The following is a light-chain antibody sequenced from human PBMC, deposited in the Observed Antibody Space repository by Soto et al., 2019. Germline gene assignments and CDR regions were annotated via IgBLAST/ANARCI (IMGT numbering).Light chain of an antibody. J-gene: IGKJ2*01. CDR2: GAS. CDR3: QQYNNWPTYT. CDR1: QSVSSN. V-gene: IGKV3-15*01. Sequence: EIGMTQSPATPSVSPGERATLSCRASQSVSSNLAWYQQKPGQAPRLLIYGASTRATGIPARFSGSGSGTEFTLTISSLQSEDFAVCYCQQYNNWPTYTFGQGTKLEIK.